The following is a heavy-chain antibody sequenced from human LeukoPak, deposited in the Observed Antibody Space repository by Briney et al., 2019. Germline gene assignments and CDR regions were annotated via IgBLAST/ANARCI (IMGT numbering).Heavy chain of an antibody. Sequence: SETLSLTCTVSGGSISNSSYFWGWVRQPPGKGLDYIGSIYYSGSTYYNPSLKSRVTISVDTSKNQFSLKLSSVTAADTAVYYCARVGFRGVPFDYWGQGTLVTVSS. V-gene: IGHV4-39*07. CDR1: GGSISNSSYF. CDR3: ARVGFRGVPFDY. J-gene: IGHJ4*02. D-gene: IGHD3-10*01. CDR2: IYYSGST.